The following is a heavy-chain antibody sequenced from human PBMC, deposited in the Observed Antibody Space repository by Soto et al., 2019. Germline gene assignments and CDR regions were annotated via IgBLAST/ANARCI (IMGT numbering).Heavy chain of an antibody. D-gene: IGHD3-22*01. CDR3: ARAWGYYLDC. Sequence: QVQLQESGPGLVKPSETLSLTCTVSGASISSYYWSWIRQPPGKGLEWIGHIYYSGSTNYNPSLKRRATIPVDTSKNQYSRRLKSVTAADTAVYYCARAWGYYLDCWGQGTLVTVSS. CDR1: GASISSYY. V-gene: IGHV4-59*01. CDR2: IYYSGST. J-gene: IGHJ4*02.